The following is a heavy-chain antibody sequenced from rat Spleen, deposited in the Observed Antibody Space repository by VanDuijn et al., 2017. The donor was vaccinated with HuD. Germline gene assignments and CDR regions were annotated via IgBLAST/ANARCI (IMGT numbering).Heavy chain of an antibody. V-gene: IGHV5-31*01. J-gene: IGHJ2*01. D-gene: IGHD5-1*01. Sequence: EVQLVESGGGLVQPGRSLKFSCVASGFTFNKSWMTWIRQAPGKGLEWIASINDNGGSTFYPDSVKDRFTISRDNAKSTLYLQMNSLRSEDTATYYCSRGDGSWDYWGQGVMVTVSS. CDR2: INDNGGST. CDR1: GFTFNKSW. CDR3: SRGDGSWDY.